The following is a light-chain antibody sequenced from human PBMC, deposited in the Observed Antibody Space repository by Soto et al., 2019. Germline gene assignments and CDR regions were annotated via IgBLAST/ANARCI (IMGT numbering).Light chain of an antibody. Sequence: QSALTQPASVSGSPGQSITISCTGTSSDVGAYKYVSWYQQHPDKAPKLMIYEVSNRPSGVSNRFSGSKSGNTASLTISGLQAEDEADYYCSSYTSSSTWVFGGGTKVTVL. CDR1: SSDVGAYKY. J-gene: IGLJ3*02. V-gene: IGLV2-14*01. CDR3: SSYTSSSTWV. CDR2: EVS.